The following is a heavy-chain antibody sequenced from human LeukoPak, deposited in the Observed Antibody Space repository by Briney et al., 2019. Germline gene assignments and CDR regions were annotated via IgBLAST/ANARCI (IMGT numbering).Heavy chain of an antibody. CDR2: IYYSGST. V-gene: IGHV4-30-4*08. J-gene: IGHJ3*02. CDR1: GGSISSGDYY. CDR3: AYYDFWSGDPAFDI. D-gene: IGHD3-3*01. Sequence: SQTLSLTXTVSGGSISSGDYYWSWIRQPPGNGLEWIGYIYYSGSTYHNPSLKSRVTISVDTSKNQFSLKLSSVTAADTAVYYCAYYDFWSGDPAFDIWGQGTMVTVSS.